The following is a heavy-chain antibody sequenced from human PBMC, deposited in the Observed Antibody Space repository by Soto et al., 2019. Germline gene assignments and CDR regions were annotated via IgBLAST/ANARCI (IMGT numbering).Heavy chain of an antibody. V-gene: IGHV4-39*01. CDR2: IYYSGST. CDR1: GGSISSSSYY. Sequence: QLQLQESGPGLVKPSETLSLTCTVSGGSISSSSYYWGWIRQPPGKGLEWIGSIYYSGSTDYNPSLKSRVTISVDTSKNQFSLKLSSVTAADTAVYYCARQGTSYYDSSGYYYHYYYGMDVWGQGTTVTVSS. D-gene: IGHD3-22*01. CDR3: ARQGTSYYDSSGYYYHYYYGMDV. J-gene: IGHJ6*02.